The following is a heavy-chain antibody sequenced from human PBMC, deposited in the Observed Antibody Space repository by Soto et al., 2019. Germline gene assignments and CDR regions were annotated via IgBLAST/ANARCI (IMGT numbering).Heavy chain of an antibody. CDR3: ERPSTSWYTSMDV. CDR2: IYPDDSDA. J-gene: IGHJ6*02. CDR1: GYSFTSYW. V-gene: IGHV5-51*01. Sequence: GESLKIFCKVSGYSFTSYWIGWVRQMPGKGLEWMGIIYPDDSDARYSPSFQGQVTISADNPISTAYPQRSSLKASDTAMYYCERPSTSWYTSMDVWGQGTTLTVSS. D-gene: IGHD2-2*02.